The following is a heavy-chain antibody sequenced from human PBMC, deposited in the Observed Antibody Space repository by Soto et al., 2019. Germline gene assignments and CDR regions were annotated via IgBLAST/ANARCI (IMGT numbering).Heavy chain of an antibody. CDR2: VYPGDSDA. V-gene: IGHV5-51*01. CDR1: GYTFSIYW. Sequence: PGESLKISCNGSGYTFSIYWIAWVRQMPGKGLEWMGLVYPGDSDARYSPSFQGRVTFSVAKSTNTAYLQWSSLEASDTAMYYCARYHDTAPSYLGDWGQGTPDTVSS. CDR3: ARYHDTAPSYLGD. D-gene: IGHD5-18*01. J-gene: IGHJ4*02.